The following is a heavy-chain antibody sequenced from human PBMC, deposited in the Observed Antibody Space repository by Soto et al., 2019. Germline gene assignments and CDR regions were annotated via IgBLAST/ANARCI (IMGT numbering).Heavy chain of an antibody. J-gene: IGHJ3*02. CDR1: GFTFSSYA. D-gene: IGHD3-3*01. V-gene: IGHV3-23*01. Sequence: PGRSLRLSCAASGFTFSSYAMSWVRQAPGKGLEWVSAISGSGGSTYYADSVKGRFTISRDNSNNTLYLQMNRLRADDSAVYYWAYGGNECWSGLYDAVDIWGEGTMVTVS. CDR2: ISGSGGST. CDR3: AYGGNECWSGLYDAVDI.